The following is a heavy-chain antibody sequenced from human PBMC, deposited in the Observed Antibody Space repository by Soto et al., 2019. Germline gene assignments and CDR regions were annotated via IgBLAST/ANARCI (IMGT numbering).Heavy chain of an antibody. V-gene: IGHV3-72*01. CDR1: GLSLSDVF. CDR3: ASIRGVFGY. D-gene: IGHD3-10*01. Sequence: EVLLVESGGDLVQPGGSLRLSCAASGLSLSDVFIDWVRQSPGKGLEWVGRTKDKAYSYIKEYDASVKGRFTISRDDTRTSVFLQMSSLKTEDTAVYYCASIRGVFGYWGQGTLVTVSS. J-gene: IGHJ4*02. CDR2: TKDKAYSYIK.